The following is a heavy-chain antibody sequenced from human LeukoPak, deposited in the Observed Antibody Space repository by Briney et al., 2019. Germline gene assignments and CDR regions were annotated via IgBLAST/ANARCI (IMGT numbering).Heavy chain of an antibody. Sequence: GGSLRLSCAVSGFTFGNYAMNWVRQAPGKGLEWVSAVNNKGNNKYYADSVRGRFTISRDNSKNTLYLQMDSLRAEDTAVYYCAKDVRGGPIVGAGSVDYWGQGTLVTVSS. CDR1: GFTFGNYA. D-gene: IGHD1-26*01. CDR2: VNNKGNNK. J-gene: IGHJ4*02. CDR3: AKDVRGGPIVGAGSVDY. V-gene: IGHV3-23*05.